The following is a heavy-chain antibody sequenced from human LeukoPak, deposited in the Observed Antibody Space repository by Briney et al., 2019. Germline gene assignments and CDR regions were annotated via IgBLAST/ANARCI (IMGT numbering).Heavy chain of an antibody. D-gene: IGHD6-13*01. V-gene: IGHV1-69*05. Sequence: SEKVSRKPSRGTLSSYAISWLRQAPGPGLEWTGGIIPIFGKANHAQKLQRRVTITTDESTSTAYKELSSLKSEHTAGYYCARQAGYSSSWYGGWFDPWGQGTLVTVSS. J-gene: IGHJ5*02. CDR2: IIPIFGKA. CDR3: ARQAGYSSSWYGGWFDP. CDR1: RGTLSSYA.